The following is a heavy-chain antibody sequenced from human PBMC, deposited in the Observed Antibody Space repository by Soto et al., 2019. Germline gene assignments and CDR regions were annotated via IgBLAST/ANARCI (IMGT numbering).Heavy chain of an antibody. CDR1: GGSLSGYY. D-gene: IGHD3-16*01. Sequence: SETLSLTCAVYGGSLSGYYWSWVRQSPGKGLEWIGEVDDHGGINPNPSLASRVTILRDTSKNQLSLQLTSLTAADTAVYYCARGMGLGLGEQTALGFWGQGTLVTVSS. CDR2: VDDHGGI. CDR3: ARGMGLGLGEQTALGF. J-gene: IGHJ4*02. V-gene: IGHV4-34*01.